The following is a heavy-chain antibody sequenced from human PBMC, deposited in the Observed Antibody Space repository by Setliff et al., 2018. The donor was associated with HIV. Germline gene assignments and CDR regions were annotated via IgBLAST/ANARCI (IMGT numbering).Heavy chain of an antibody. CDR2: LRPSGNT. Sequence: PSLTCAVSGGPFSSSSYYWGWIRQPPGKGLEWIGSLRPSGNTYYNPSLKSRVTISVDTSKNQFSLNLSSVTAADTAVYYCARPGAFYYYYYMDVWGKGTTVTVSS. J-gene: IGHJ6*03. CDR3: ARPGAFYYYYYMDV. CDR1: GGPFSSSSYY. V-gene: IGHV4-39*01.